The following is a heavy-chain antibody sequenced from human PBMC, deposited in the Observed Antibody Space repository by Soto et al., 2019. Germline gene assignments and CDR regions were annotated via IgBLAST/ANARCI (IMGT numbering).Heavy chain of an antibody. D-gene: IGHD4-17*01. CDR2: IDHSGYT. CDR3: ARVGGLEGYYYYGMDV. V-gene: IGHV4-34*01. CDR1: GGSFSGYY. J-gene: IGHJ6*02. Sequence: PSETLSLTCAVYGGSFSGYYWNWIRQPPGKGLEWIGEIDHSGYTNYNPSLKSRVTISVDTSKNQFSLRLTSVTAADTAVYYCARVGGLEGYYYYGMDVWGQGTTVTVSS.